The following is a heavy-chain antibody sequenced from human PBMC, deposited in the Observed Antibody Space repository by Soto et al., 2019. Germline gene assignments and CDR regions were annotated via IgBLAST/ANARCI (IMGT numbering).Heavy chain of an antibody. Sequence: SGPTLVNPTQTLTLTCTFSGFSLSTSGVGVGWIRQPPGKALEWLALIYWNDDKRYSPSLKSRLTITKDTSKNQVVLTMTNMDPVDTATYYCARIPDYDSSATIGYFDLWGRGTLVTVSS. CDR1: GFSLSTSGVG. CDR2: IYWNDDK. V-gene: IGHV2-5*01. J-gene: IGHJ2*01. CDR3: ARIPDYDSSATIGYFDL. D-gene: IGHD3-22*01.